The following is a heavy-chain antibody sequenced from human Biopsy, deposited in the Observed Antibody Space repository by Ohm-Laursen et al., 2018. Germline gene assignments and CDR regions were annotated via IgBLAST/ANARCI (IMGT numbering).Heavy chain of an antibody. CDR1: GGAFSNYG. Sequence: SVKVSCKAPGGAFSNYGVNWVRQAPGQGLEWLGGNIPILGTGNYAQKFQDRVTVAADTSTSTATMELRSLRSDDTAVYYCATKLTGYFHHWGQGTLVIVSS. J-gene: IGHJ1*01. CDR3: ATKLTGYFHH. CDR2: NIPILGTG. D-gene: IGHD3-9*01. V-gene: IGHV1-69*06.